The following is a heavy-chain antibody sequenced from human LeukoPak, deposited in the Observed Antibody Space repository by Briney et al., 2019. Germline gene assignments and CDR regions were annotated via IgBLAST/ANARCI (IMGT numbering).Heavy chain of an antibody. V-gene: IGHV5-51*01. CDR3: ARLMWYNGNSIPPSYN. Sequence: GESLKISCKGSGYSFTSYWIGWVRQMPGKGLEWMGIIYPGDSDTRYSPSFQGQVTISADKSISTAYLQWSSLKASDTAMYYCARLMWYNGNSIPPSYNWGQGALVTVSS. J-gene: IGHJ4*02. CDR2: IYPGDSDT. D-gene: IGHD1-7*01. CDR1: GYSFTSYW.